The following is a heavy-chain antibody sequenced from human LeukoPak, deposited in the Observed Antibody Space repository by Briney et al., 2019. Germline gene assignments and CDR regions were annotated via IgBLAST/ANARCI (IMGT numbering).Heavy chain of an antibody. J-gene: IGHJ4*02. CDR2: IKQDGSGK. CDR3: VRAAGGAAAGDFDY. Sequence: GGSLRLSCAASGFTFSSYWMSWVRQAPGKGLEWVANIKQDGSGKYYADSVKGRFTISRDNAKNSLYLQMSSLRAEDTAFYYCVRAAGGAAAGDFDYWGQGTLVTVSS. V-gene: IGHV3-7*03. CDR1: GFTFSSYW. D-gene: IGHD6-13*01.